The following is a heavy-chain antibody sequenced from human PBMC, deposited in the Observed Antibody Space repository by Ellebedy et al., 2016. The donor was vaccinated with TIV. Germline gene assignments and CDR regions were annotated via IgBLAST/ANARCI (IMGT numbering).Heavy chain of an antibody. Sequence: GESLKISCKGSGYNFTNYLIGWVRQMPGKGLEWMGIIHPGDSETRYSPSFQGQVTISGDKSISTAYLQWSSLKASDTAMYYCARFTSDYSGDWFGRAFDHWGQGTLVIVSS. CDR1: GYNFTNYL. D-gene: IGHD2-21*02. CDR3: ARFTSDYSGDWFGRAFDH. V-gene: IGHV5-51*01. J-gene: IGHJ4*02. CDR2: IHPGDSET.